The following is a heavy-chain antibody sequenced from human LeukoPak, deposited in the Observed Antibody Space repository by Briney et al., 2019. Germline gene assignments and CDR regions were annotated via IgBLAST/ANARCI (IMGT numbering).Heavy chain of an antibody. V-gene: IGHV3-48*03. D-gene: IGHD5-24*01. J-gene: IGHJ4*02. CDR2: ISSSGSTI. CDR1: GFTFSSYE. Sequence: GGSLRLSCAASGFTFSSYEMNWVRQAQGKGLEWVSYISSSGSTIYYADSVKGRFTISRDNAKNSLYLQMNSLRAEDTAVYYCARAGEGVEMATITGCYFDYWGQGTLVTVSS. CDR3: ARAGEGVEMATITGCYFDY.